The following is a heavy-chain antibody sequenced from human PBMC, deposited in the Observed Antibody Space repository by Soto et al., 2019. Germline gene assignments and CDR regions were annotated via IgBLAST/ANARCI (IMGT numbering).Heavy chain of an antibody. D-gene: IGHD2-15*01. Sequence: ASVKVSCKASVGTFSSYAISWVRQAPGQGLEWMGGIIPILGIANYAQKFQGRVTITADKSTSTAYMELSSLRSEDTAVYYCARRYCSGGSCYFDAFDIWGQGTMVTVSS. V-gene: IGHV1-69*10. CDR3: ARRYCSGGSCYFDAFDI. CDR2: IIPILGIA. J-gene: IGHJ3*02. CDR1: VGTFSSYA.